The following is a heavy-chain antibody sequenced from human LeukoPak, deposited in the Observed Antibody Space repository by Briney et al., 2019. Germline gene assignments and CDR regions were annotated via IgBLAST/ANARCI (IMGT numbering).Heavy chain of an antibody. V-gene: IGHV3-30*04. Sequence: GGSLRLSCAASGFTFRNYVMHWLRQAPGKGLEWVAGISQDGSNKYYADYMKGRFIIPRDNSKNTLYLQMNSLRAEDTAIYYCVRENDAFDIWGQGTMVIVSS. CDR1: GFTFRNYV. CDR3: VRENDAFDI. CDR2: ISQDGSNK. J-gene: IGHJ3*02.